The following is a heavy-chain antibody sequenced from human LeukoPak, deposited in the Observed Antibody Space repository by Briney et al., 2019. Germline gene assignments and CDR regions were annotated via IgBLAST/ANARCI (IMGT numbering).Heavy chain of an antibody. CDR3: ARVTTLATSGGYYFDY. J-gene: IGHJ4*02. V-gene: IGHV2-5*02. CDR1: GFSLSTSGVG. CDR2: IYWDDDK. Sequence: SGPTLVKPTQTLTLTCTFSGFSLSTSGVGVGWIRQPPGKALEWLALIYWDDDKRYSPSLKSRLTITKDTSENQVVLTMTNMDPVDTATYYCARVTTLATSGGYYFDYWGQGTLVTVSS. D-gene: IGHD2-15*01.